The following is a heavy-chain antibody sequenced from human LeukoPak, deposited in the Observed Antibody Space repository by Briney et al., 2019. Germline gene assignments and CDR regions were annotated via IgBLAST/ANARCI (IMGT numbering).Heavy chain of an antibody. D-gene: IGHD2/OR15-2a*01. V-gene: IGHV4-59*01. CDR3: ARNAGKYYRYFQH. J-gene: IGHJ1*01. CDR2: VYYSGST. CDR1: GDSMNEYY. Sequence: SETLSLTCTVSGDSMNEYYWSWVRQPPGQGLEWIGYVYYSGSTTYNPSLKSRVNITIDTSKNQFSLTLTSVTAADTAMYYCARNAGKYYRYFQHWGRAPWSPSPQ.